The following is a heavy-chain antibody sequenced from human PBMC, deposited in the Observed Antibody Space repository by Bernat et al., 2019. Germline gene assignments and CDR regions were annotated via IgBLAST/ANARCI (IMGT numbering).Heavy chain of an antibody. D-gene: IGHD4-23*01. CDR1: GFTFSTYW. CDR3: ARDPDYGGYSYFES. Sequence: EVQLVESGGGLVQPGGSLRLSCAASGFTFSTYWMHWVRQVSGKGLEWVSRISGDGSRTTYADSVKGRFTISRDNAKNTLPLQMNSLRAEDTAVYYCARDPDYGGYSYFESWGQGTLVTVSS. J-gene: IGHJ4*02. V-gene: IGHV3-74*01. CDR2: ISGDGSRT.